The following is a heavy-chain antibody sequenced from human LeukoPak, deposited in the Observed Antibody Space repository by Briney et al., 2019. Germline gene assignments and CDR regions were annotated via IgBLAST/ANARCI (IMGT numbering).Heavy chain of an antibody. Sequence: SETLSLTCTVSGGSISSGGYYWSWIRQRPGKGLEWIGYIYYSGSTYYNPSLKSRVTISVDTSKNQFSLKLSSVTAADTAVYYCARGLVEMATRYFDLWGRGTLVTVSS. J-gene: IGHJ2*01. CDR3: ARGLVEMATRYFDL. CDR2: IYYSGST. D-gene: IGHD5-24*01. V-gene: IGHV4-31*03. CDR1: GGSISSGGYY.